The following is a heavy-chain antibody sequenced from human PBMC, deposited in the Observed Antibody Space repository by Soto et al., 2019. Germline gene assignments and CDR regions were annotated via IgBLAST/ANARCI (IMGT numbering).Heavy chain of an antibody. CDR2: IGTAGDT. V-gene: IGHV3-13*04. D-gene: IGHD3-10*01. J-gene: IGHJ6*02. Sequence: GSLRLSCAASGFTFSSYDMHWVRQATGKGLEWVSAIGTAGDTYYPGSEKGRFTISRENAKNSLYLQMNSLRAGDTAVYYCARDSSYYYGSGYYYYYGMDVWGQGTTVTVSS. CDR3: ARDSSYYYGSGYYYYYGMDV. CDR1: GFTFSSYD.